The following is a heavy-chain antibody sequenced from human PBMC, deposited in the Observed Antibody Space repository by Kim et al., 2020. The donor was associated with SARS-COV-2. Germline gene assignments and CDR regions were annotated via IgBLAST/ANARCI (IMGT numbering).Heavy chain of an antibody. CDR2: VFSRGYN. D-gene: IGHD3-10*01. CDR3: AGGWFEELTYYYHGLDV. J-gene: IGHJ6*02. V-gene: IGHV4-61*02. CDR1: GDSISSGGYY. Sequence: SETLSLTCAVSGDSISSGGYYWGWIRQPAGKGLEWIGRVFSRGYNNYNPSLKRRVSISMDTSQNQVLLTLTSGTAADTAIYYCAGGWFEELTYYYHGLDVWGRRTAVTVSS.